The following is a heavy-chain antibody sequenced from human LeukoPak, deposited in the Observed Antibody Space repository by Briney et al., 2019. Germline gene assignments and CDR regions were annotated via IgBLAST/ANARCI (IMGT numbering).Heavy chain of an antibody. Sequence: PSETLSLTCTVSGGSISSSSYSWGWIRQPPGKGLEWIRSIYYSGSTYYNPSLKSRVTISVDTSKNQFSLKLSSVTAADTAVYYCARQEYYYDSSGYYDWYFDLWGRGTLVTVSS. CDR2: IYYSGST. CDR1: GGSISSSSYS. J-gene: IGHJ2*01. D-gene: IGHD3-22*01. CDR3: ARQEYYYDSSGYYDWYFDL. V-gene: IGHV4-39*01.